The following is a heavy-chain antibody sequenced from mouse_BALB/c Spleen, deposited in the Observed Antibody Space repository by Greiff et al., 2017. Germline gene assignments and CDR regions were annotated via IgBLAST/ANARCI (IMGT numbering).Heavy chain of an antibody. CDR1: GYTFTSYY. D-gene: IGHD1-1*01. Sequence: VQLVESGPELVKPGASVRISCKASGYTFTSYYIHWVKQRPGQGLEWIGWIYPGNVNTKYNEKFKGKATLTADKSSSTAYMQLSSLTSEDSAVYFCARGDYYGSSYDYYAMDYWGQGTSVTVSS. V-gene: IGHV1S56*01. CDR3: ARGDYYGSSYDYYAMDY. J-gene: IGHJ4*01. CDR2: IYPGNVNT.